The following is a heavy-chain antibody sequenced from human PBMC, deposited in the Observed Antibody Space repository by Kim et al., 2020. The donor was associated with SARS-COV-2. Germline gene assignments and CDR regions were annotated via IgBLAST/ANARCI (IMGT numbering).Heavy chain of an antibody. J-gene: IGHJ4*02. CDR2: IYYSGST. CDR1: GGSISSYY. CDR3: ARGGAYDILTGSLFDY. V-gene: IGHV4-59*01. D-gene: IGHD3-9*01. Sequence: SETLCLTCTVSGGSISSYYWSCIRHPPGKGLAWIGYIYYSGSTNYNPSLKSRDTRSVDTSKNQFSLNLRSVTAADTAVYYCARGGAYDILTGSLFDYWDQGTLVTVSS.